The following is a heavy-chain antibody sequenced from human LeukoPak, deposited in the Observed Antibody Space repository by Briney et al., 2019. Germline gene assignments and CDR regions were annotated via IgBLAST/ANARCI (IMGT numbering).Heavy chain of an antibody. CDR3: ARDKGRWGGRYFPNWFGP. CDR1: GYTFTSYG. D-gene: IGHD2/OR15-2a*01. V-gene: IGHV1-18*01. J-gene: IGHJ5*02. Sequence: ASVKVSCKASGYTFTSYGISWVRQAPGQGLEWMGWISGYNGNATHAQKVQGRVTTTTNTSTSTAYMELRSLRSDDTAVYYCARDKGRWGGRYFPNWFGPWGQGTQVTVSS. CDR2: ISGYNGNA.